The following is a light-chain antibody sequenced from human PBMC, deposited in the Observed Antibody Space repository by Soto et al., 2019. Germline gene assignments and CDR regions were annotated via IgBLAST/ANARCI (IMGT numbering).Light chain of an antibody. CDR3: QQTYNTPYT. V-gene: IGKV1-39*01. CDR1: QRITTY. CDR2: TSG. J-gene: IGKJ2*01. Sequence: IHMTQSPSSLSASVGDRVTITCRASQRITTYLNWYQQKPGEAPKLLISTSGTLQSGVPSRFTGSGSGTDFTLTITSLQRADFATYFCQQTYNTPYTFGQGTKLEIK.